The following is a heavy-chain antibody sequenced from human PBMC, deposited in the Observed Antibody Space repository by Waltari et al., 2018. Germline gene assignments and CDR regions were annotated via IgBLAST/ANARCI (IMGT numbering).Heavy chain of an antibody. CDR1: GYTFSNYD. Sequence: QVQLVQSGAEVKMPGASVKVSCKASGYTFSNYDINWVRQTPGLGLEWMGWVNPHSGGTDSARKFRGRGSRTRDTSVSTAYMELSSLRSEDTAVYYCSRRQITVAGTHYYYYGMDAWGQGTTVIVSS. V-gene: IGHV1-8*01. D-gene: IGHD6-19*01. CDR3: SRRQITVAGTHYYYYGMDA. CDR2: VNPHSGGT. J-gene: IGHJ6*02.